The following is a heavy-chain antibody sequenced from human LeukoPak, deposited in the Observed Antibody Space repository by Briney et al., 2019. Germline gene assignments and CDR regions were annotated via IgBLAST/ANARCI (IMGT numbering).Heavy chain of an antibody. CDR1: GYSISSGYY. CDR3: ARDPGGGGTFDI. CDR2: IYHSGST. V-gene: IGHV4-38-2*02. Sequence: SETLSLTCTVSGYSISSGYYWGWIRQPPGKGLEWIGSIYHSGSTYYNPSLKSRVTISVDTSKNQFSLKLSSVTAADTAVYYCARDPGGGGTFDIWGQGTMVTVSS. D-gene: IGHD3-16*01. J-gene: IGHJ3*02.